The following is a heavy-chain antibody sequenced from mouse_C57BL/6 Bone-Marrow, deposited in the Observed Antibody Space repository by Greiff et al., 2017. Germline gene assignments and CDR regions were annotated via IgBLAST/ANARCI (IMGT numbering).Heavy chain of an antibody. CDR3: ARHVLRPAWFAY. CDR2: ISSGGSYT. Sequence: EVHLVESGGDLVKPGGSLKLSCAASGFTLSSYGMSWVRQTPDKRLEWVATISSGGSYTYYPDSVKGRFTISRDNAKNTLYLQMSSLKSEDTAMYYCARHVLRPAWFAYWGQGTLVTVSA. CDR1: GFTLSSYG. D-gene: IGHD1-1*01. V-gene: IGHV5-6*01. J-gene: IGHJ3*01.